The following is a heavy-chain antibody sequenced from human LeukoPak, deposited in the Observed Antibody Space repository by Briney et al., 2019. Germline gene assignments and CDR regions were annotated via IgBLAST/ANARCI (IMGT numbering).Heavy chain of an antibody. CDR2: ITSSGSYI. V-gene: IGHV3-21*01. CDR3: ARDQRGYSYTVDY. J-gene: IGHJ4*02. Sequence: GGSLRLSCAASRFTFSIYTMNWVRQAPGKGLEWVSSITSSGSYISYADSVKGRFTISIDNAKNSLYLQMNSLRAEDTAVYYCARDQRGYSYTVDYWGQGTLVTVSS. D-gene: IGHD5-18*01. CDR1: RFTFSIYT.